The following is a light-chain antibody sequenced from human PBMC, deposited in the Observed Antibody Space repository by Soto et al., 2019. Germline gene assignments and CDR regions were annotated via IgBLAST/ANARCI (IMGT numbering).Light chain of an antibody. Sequence: DIVMTQSPDSLAVSLGERATINCKSSQRVLYSSDNKNYLAWYQQKPGQPPKLLISWASTRESGVPDRFSGSGSGTDFTLTISSLQAEDVAIYYCHQYLHAPWTFGQGTKVEIK. V-gene: IGKV4-1*01. J-gene: IGKJ1*01. CDR2: WAS. CDR3: HQYLHAPWT. CDR1: QRVLYSSDNKNY.